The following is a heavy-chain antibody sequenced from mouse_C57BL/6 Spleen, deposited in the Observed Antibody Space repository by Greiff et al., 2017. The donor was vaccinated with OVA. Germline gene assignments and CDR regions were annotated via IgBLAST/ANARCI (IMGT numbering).Heavy chain of an antibody. CDR3: FIYTGERYYCDW. CDR1: GFNIKDDY. Sequence: VQLQQSGAELVRPGASVKLSCTASGFNIKDDYMHWVKQRPEQGLEWIGWIDPENGDTEYASKFQGKATITADTSSNTAYLQLSSLTSEDTAVFFCFIYTGERYYCDWGGRRTTHTVSS. CDR2: IDPENGDT. V-gene: IGHV14-4*01. D-gene: IGHD1-1*01. J-gene: IGHJ2*01.